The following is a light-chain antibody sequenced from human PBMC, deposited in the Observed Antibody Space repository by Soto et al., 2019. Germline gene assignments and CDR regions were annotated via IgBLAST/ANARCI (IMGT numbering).Light chain of an antibody. J-gene: IGKJ5*01. CDR2: GAS. CDR3: QQYGSSPSIT. Sequence: DIVLTQSPGTLSLSPGERATLSCRASQSVSGMAWYQQIRGQAPRLLIYGASTRATGIPDRFSGSGSGTDFTLTISRLEPEDFAVYYCQQYGSSPSITFGQGTRLEIK. V-gene: IGKV3-20*01. CDR1: QSVSG.